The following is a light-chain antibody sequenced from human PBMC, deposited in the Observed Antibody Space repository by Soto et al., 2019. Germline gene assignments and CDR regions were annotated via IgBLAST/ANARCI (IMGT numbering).Light chain of an antibody. J-gene: IGLJ1*01. CDR3: SSYTSSSSDV. V-gene: IGLV2-14*01. Sequence: QSALTQPASVSGSPGQSITISCTGTSSDVGGYNYVSWYQQHPGKAPKLMIYDVSNRPSGVSNRFSGSKSGNTASLTISGLQAEDEADYYCSSYTSSSSDVFGTVTQLTVL. CDR1: SSDVGGYNY. CDR2: DVS.